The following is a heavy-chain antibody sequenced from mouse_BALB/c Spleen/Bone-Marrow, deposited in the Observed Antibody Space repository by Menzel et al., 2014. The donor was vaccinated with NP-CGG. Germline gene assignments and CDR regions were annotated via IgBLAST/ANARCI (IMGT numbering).Heavy chain of an antibody. V-gene: IGHV14-1*02. CDR2: IDPENGNT. Sequence: EVQLQQSGAELVRPGALVKLSCKASGFNIKDYYMHWVKRRPEQGLEWIGWIDPENGNTIYDPKFQGKASITADTSSNTAYLQLSSLTSEDTAVYYCAGGNYRFAYWGQGTLVTVSA. J-gene: IGHJ3*01. D-gene: IGHD2-1*01. CDR1: GFNIKDYY. CDR3: AGGNYRFAY.